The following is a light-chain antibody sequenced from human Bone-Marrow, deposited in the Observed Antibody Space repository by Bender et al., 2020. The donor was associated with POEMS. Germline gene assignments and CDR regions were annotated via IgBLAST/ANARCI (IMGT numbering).Light chain of an antibody. V-gene: IGLV2-14*02. Sequence: QSALTQPASVSGSPGQSISISCTGTSSDVGTYDLVSWYQRHPGEAPKLIIYEVSKRPSGVSNRFAGSKSGNTASLTISVLQAEDEADYYCSLYTTRFWVFGGETKVTVL. CDR2: EVS. CDR3: SLYTTRFWV. CDR1: SSDVGTYDL. J-gene: IGLJ3*02.